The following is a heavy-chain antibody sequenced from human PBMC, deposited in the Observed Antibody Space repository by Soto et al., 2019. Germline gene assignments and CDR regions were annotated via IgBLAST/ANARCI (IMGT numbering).Heavy chain of an antibody. V-gene: IGHV3-23*01. J-gene: IGHJ5*02. CDR1: GFTFSSYA. CDR2: ISGSGGST. Sequence: GGSLRLSCAASGFTFSSYAMSWVRQSPGKGLEWVSAISGSGGSTYYADSVKGRFTISRDNSKNTLYLQMNSLRAEDTAVYYCAKEGSAYYDFWSGSNWFDPWGQGTLVTVSS. CDR3: AKEGSAYYDFWSGSNWFDP. D-gene: IGHD3-3*01.